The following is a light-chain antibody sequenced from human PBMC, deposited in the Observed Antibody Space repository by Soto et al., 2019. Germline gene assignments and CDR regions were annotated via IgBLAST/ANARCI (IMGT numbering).Light chain of an antibody. Sequence: VVMTPSPLSLPVTLGQPASISCRSSQSLVYSDGVTYLNWFHQRPDQSPRRLIYKVSNRDSGVPDRFSGSESGTYVPPQISRVEAEDLGVYLCLHYAHWPLTFGPGNRVYIQ. J-gene: IGKJ3*01. CDR2: KVS. CDR3: LHYAHWPLT. CDR1: QSLVYSDGVTY. V-gene: IGKV2-30*01.